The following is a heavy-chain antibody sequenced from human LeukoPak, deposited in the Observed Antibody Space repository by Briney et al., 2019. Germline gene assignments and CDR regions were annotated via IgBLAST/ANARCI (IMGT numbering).Heavy chain of an antibody. CDR1: GYTLTELS. J-gene: IGHJ5*02. CDR2: FDPEDGET. Sequence: ASVKVSCKVSGYTLTELSMHWVRQAPGKGLEWMGGFDPEDGETIYAQKFQGRVTMTEDTSTDTAYMELSSLRSEDTAVYYCATVKVVPAARGLGWIDPWGQGTLVTVSS. CDR3: ATVKVVPAARGLGWIDP. D-gene: IGHD2-2*01. V-gene: IGHV1-24*01.